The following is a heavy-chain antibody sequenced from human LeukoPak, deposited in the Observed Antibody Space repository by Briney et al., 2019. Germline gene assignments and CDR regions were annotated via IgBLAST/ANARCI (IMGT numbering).Heavy chain of an antibody. CDR1: GYTLTSYG. CDR3: ARGCVGDTRGSFDY. D-gene: IGHD1-26*01. J-gene: IGHJ4*02. V-gene: IGHV1-18*01. CDR2: ISAYNGNT. Sequence: ASVKVACKASGYTLTSYGTGWVRQAPGQGLEWMGWISAYNGNTNYTQKIQGRVTMTTDTSTSKAYMELRSLRSDDTAGYYFARGCVGDTRGSFDYWGQGTLVTDSS.